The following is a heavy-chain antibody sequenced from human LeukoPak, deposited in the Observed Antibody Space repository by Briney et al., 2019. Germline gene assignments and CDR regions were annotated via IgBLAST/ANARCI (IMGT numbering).Heavy chain of an antibody. CDR2: ISGSGDTT. V-gene: IGHV3-23*01. D-gene: IGHD2/OR15-2a*01. CDR3: AKDFFPSATQRPLCFDY. J-gene: IGHJ4*02. Sequence: PGGSLRLSCAASGFSFSTYTMTWVRQAPGKGLEWVSGISGSGDTTYYAGSVKGRFTISRDNSKNTLSLQMNSLRAEDTAVYSCAKDFFPSATQRPLCFDYWGRGTLVTVSS. CDR1: GFSFSTYT.